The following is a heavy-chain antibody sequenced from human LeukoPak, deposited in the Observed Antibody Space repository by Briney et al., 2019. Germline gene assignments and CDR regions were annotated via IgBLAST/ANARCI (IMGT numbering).Heavy chain of an antibody. CDR3: ARGRNYYDSSGYYGEYYFDY. CDR1: GGSFSGYY. V-gene: IGHV4-34*01. D-gene: IGHD3-22*01. J-gene: IGHJ4*02. Sequence: SETLSLTCAVYGGSFSGYYWSWIRQPPGKGLEWIGEINHSGSTNYNPSLKSRVTISVDTSKNQFPLKLSSVTAADTAVYYCARGRNYYDSSGYYGEYYFDYWGQGTLVTVSS. CDR2: INHSGST.